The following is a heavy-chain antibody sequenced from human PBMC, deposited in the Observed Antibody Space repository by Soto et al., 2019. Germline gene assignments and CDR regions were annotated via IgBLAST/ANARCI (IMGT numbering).Heavy chain of an antibody. Sequence: GGSLRLSCAASGFTFSSYWMSWVRQAPGKGLEWVANIKQDGSEKYYVDSVKGRFTISRDNAKNSLYLQMNSLRAEDTAVYYCARVVGTRSKAGADAFDIWGQGTMVTVSS. CDR3: ARVVGTRSKAGADAFDI. D-gene: IGHD2-2*01. V-gene: IGHV3-7*01. J-gene: IGHJ3*02. CDR2: IKQDGSEK. CDR1: GFTFSSYW.